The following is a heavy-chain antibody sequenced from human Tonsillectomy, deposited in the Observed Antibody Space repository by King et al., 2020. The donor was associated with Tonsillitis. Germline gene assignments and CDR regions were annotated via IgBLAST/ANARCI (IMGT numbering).Heavy chain of an antibody. Sequence: VQLVESGAEVKKPGASVKVSCKASGYTFTSYYIHWVRQAPGQGLEWMGIINPSGDSTSYAQKFQGRVTMTGDTSTSTVYMELSSLRSEDTAVYYCAREMQRLVPGGRVDWFDPWGQGTVVTVSS. CDR1: GYTFTSYY. V-gene: IGHV1-46*01. J-gene: IGHJ5*02. CDR2: INPSGDST. D-gene: IGHD6-13*01. CDR3: AREMQRLVPGGRVDWFDP.